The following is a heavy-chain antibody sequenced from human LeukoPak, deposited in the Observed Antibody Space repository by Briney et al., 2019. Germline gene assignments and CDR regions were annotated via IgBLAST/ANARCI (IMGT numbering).Heavy chain of an antibody. V-gene: IGHV3-30*04. CDR3: AKGYSSSPDAFDI. J-gene: IGHJ3*02. Sequence: GGSLRLSCAASGFTFSSYAMHWVRQAPGKGLEWVAIISHDETKKYYAGSVKGRFTISRDNSKITLYLEMNSLRAEDTAVYYCAKGYSSSPDAFDIWGQGTMVTVSS. D-gene: IGHD6-6*01. CDR1: GFTFSSYA. CDR2: ISHDETKK.